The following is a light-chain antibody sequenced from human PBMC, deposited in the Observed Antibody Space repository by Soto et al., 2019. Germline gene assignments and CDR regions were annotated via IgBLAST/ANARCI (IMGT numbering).Light chain of an antibody. CDR3: QQRSNS. CDR1: ESVGSSY. V-gene: IGKV3D-20*02. CDR2: GAS. Sequence: EIALTQSPDTLSLSPGERATLSCRASESVGSSYVAWYQKKPGQAPRLLIYGASSRASGIPNRFSGSGSGTDFTLTISRLEPEDFAVYYCQQRSNSFGGGTKVDIK. J-gene: IGKJ4*01.